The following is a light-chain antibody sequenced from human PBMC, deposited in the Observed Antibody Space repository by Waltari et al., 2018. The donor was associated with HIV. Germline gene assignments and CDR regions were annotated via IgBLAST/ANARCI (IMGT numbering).Light chain of an antibody. CDR1: RSDVGGYNY. Sequence: QSALTQPASVSGSPGQSITISCTGTRSDVGGYNYVSWYQHHPGKAPKLVIHEVSNRPSGVSNRFSGFKSANTASLTISGLQAEDEGDYYCSSYTSSRTWVFGGGTKLTVL. V-gene: IGLV2-14*01. J-gene: IGLJ3*02. CDR3: SSYTSSRTWV. CDR2: EVS.